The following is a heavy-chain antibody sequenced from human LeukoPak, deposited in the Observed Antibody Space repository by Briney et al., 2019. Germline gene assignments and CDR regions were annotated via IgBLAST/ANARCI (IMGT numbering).Heavy chain of an antibody. CDR3: ARGAAAGLHYYYYGMDV. CDR1: GYTFTSYD. J-gene: IGHJ6*02. D-gene: IGHD6-13*01. CDR2: MKPNSGNT. Sequence: GASVKVSCKASGYTFTSYDINWVRQATGQGLEWMGWMKPNSGNTGYAQKFQGRVTMTRNTSISTAYMELSSLRSEDTAVYYCARGAAAGLHYYYYGMDVWGQGATVTVSS. V-gene: IGHV1-8*01.